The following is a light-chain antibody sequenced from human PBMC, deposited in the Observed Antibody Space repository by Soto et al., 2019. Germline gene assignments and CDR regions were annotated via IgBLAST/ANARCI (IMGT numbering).Light chain of an antibody. CDR3: SSYTSSNTVI. J-gene: IGLJ2*01. CDR1: SSDVGGYNY. V-gene: IGLV2-14*03. CDR2: DVR. Sequence: QSALTQPASVSGSPGQSIPISCTGTSSDVGGYNYISWYQQHPGKAPKFIIYDVRNRPSGVSNRFSGSRSGNTASLTISGLQAEDEADYYCSSYTSSNTVIFGGGTKLTVL.